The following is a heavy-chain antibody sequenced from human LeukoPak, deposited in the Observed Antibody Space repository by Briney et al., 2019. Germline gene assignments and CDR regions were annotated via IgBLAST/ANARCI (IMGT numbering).Heavy chain of an antibody. Sequence: SETLSLTCTVSGGSISSGSYYWSWIRQPAGKGLEWIGRIYTSGSTNYNPSLKSRVTISVDTSKNQLSLKLSSVTAADTAVYYCARLNYHPRNYYGLGDVWGKGTTVTISS. CDR2: IYTSGST. CDR3: ARLNYHPRNYYGLGDV. CDR1: GGSISSGSYY. D-gene: IGHD1-26*01. J-gene: IGHJ6*04. V-gene: IGHV4-61*02.